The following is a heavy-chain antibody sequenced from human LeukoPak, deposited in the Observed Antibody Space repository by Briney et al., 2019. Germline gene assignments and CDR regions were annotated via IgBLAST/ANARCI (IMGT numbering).Heavy chain of an antibody. J-gene: IGHJ4*02. CDR1: GGTFSSYA. Sequence: GASVKVSCKASGGTFSSYAISWVRQAPGQGLEWMGGIIPIFGTANYAQKFQGRVTITADESTSTAYMELSSLRSEDTAVYYCASEGYSYGTVYWGQGTLVTVSS. CDR3: ASEGYSYGTVY. CDR2: IIPIFGTA. V-gene: IGHV1-69*13. D-gene: IGHD5-18*01.